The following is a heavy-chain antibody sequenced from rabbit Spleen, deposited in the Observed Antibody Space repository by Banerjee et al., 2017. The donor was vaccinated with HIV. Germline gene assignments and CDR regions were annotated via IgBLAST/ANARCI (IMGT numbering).Heavy chain of an antibody. D-gene: IGHD2-1*01. CDR1: GFSFSSYW. V-gene: IGHV1S45*01. J-gene: IGHJ4*01. CDR3: ARGANYDDYGDADL. CDR2: IYTGSGST. Sequence: QEQLEESGGDLVKPEGSLTLTCTASGFSFSSYWICWVRQAPGKGLEWIACIYTGSGSTYYASWAKGRFTISKTSSTTVTLQMTSLTAADTATYFCARGANYDDYGDADLWGPGTLVTVS.